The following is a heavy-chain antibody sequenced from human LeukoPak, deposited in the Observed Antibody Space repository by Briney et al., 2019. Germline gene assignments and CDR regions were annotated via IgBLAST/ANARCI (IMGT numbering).Heavy chain of an antibody. V-gene: IGHV4-34*01. CDR2: INHRGST. Sequence: SETLSLTCDVYGESFHMFYWSWIRQPPGKGLQWIGEINHRGSTNYNPSLKSRVTISVDTSKNQFSLKLSSVTAADTAVYYCARTGFDYWGQGTLVTVSS. CDR3: ARTGFDY. D-gene: IGHD1-1*01. CDR1: GESFHMFY. J-gene: IGHJ4*02.